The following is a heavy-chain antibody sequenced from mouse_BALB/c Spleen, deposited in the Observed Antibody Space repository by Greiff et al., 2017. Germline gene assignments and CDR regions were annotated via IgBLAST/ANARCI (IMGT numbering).Heavy chain of an antibody. J-gene: IGHJ3*01. CDR1: GFTFSSFG. CDR2: ISSGSSTI. Sequence: EVQRVESGGGLVQPGGSRKLSCAASGFTFSSFGMHWVRQAPEKGLEWVAYISSGSSTIYYADTVKGRFTISRDNPKNTLFLQMTSLRSEDTAMYYCARSWGYDWFADWGQGTLVTVSA. D-gene: IGHD2-2*01. CDR3: ARSWGYDWFAD. V-gene: IGHV5-17*02.